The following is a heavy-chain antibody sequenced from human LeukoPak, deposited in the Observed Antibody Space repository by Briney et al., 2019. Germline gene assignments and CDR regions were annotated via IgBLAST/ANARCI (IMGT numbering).Heavy chain of an antibody. CDR2: IWSDGSGK. J-gene: IGHJ4*02. CDR3: GRDRTDKHFIDY. CDR1: GFTFSTYG. D-gene: IGHD3-9*01. V-gene: IGHV3-33*01. Sequence: PGGSLRLSCAASGFTFSTYGMHWVREAPGLGLQRVAVIWSDGSGKYHADSVKGRFTISRDNSKKTLYLQMSGLRIEDTAVYYCGRDRTDKHFIDYWGQGTLVTVSS.